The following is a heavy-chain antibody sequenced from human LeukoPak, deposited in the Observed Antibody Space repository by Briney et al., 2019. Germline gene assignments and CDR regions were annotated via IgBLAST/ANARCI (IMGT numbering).Heavy chain of an antibody. CDR1: GFTFSSYW. CDR3: ARGSSGWYGAYYYYYYYMDV. D-gene: IGHD6-19*01. J-gene: IGHJ6*03. V-gene: IGHV3-7*01. CDR2: IKQDGSEK. Sequence: GGSLRLSCAASGFTFSSYWMSWVRQAPGKGQEWVANIKQDGSEKYYVDSVKGRFTISRDNAKNSLYLQMNSLRAEDTAVYYCARGSSGWYGAYYYYYYYMDVWGKGTTVTVSS.